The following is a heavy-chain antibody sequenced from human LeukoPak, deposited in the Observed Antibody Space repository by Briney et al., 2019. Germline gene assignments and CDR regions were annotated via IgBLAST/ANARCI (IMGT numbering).Heavy chain of an antibody. Sequence: AASLKISSKGSGYSFTNYWIGWVRQMPGKGLEGMGIIYPGDSDTRYSPSFQGQVTITVDKSISTAYLQWSSLRASDTAMYYCASSHYGSGIYHHDYWGQGTLVTVSS. V-gene: IGHV5-51*01. CDR1: GYSFTNYW. J-gene: IGHJ4*02. D-gene: IGHD3-10*01. CDR3: ASSHYGSGIYHHDY. CDR2: IYPGDSDT.